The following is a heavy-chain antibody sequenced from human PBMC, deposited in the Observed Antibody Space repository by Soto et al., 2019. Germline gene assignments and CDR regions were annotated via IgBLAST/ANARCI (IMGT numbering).Heavy chain of an antibody. CDR3: ARAYDYYDNSGYYYFDY. CDR1: GGSTSRSSYY. J-gene: IGHJ4*02. D-gene: IGHD3-22*01. V-gene: IGHV4-39*01. Sequence: ETLSLTCTVSGGSTSRSSYYWAWVRQPPGKGLEWIGSIYYSGSTYYNPSLRSRVTISIDTSKNQFSLKLSSVTAADTAVFYCARAYDYYDNSGYYYFDYWGQGTLVTVSS. CDR2: IYYSGST.